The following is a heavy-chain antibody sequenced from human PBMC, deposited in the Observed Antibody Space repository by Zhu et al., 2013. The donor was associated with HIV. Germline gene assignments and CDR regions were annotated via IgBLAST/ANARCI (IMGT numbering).Heavy chain of an antibody. Sequence: QVQLQQWGAGLLKPSETLSLTCAVYGGSFSGYYWSWIRQPPGKGLEWIGEINHSGSTNYNPSLKSRVTISVDTSKNQFSLKLSSVTAADTAVYYCASLNSYGYFDYWGQGTLVTVSS. D-gene: IGHD4-17*01. J-gene: IGHJ4*02. V-gene: IGHV4-34*01. CDR1: GGSFSGYY. CDR2: INHSGST. CDR3: ASLNSYGYFDY.